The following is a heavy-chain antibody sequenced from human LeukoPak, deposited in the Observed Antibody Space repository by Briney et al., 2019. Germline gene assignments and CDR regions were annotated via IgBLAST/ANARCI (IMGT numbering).Heavy chain of an antibody. CDR2: INPNSGGT. CDR3: ARDERYDSSGYPFDQ. CDR1: GYTFTAYF. Sequence: ASVKVSCKASGYTFTAYFMHWVRQAPGQGLEWMGWINPNSGGTNYSLKFQGRVTMTRDTSISTAHMELSSLRSDDTAVYYSARDERYDSSGYPFDQWGQGTLVTVSS. D-gene: IGHD3-22*01. V-gene: IGHV1-2*02. J-gene: IGHJ4*02.